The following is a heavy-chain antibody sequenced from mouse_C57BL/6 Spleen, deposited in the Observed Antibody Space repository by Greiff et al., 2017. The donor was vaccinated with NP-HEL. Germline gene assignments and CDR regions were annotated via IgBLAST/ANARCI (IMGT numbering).Heavy chain of an antibody. CDR1: GFTFSSYA. CDR2: ISAGGSYT. CDR3: ARGGSWVDD. Sequence: EVKVVESGGGLVKPGGSLKLSCAASGFTFSSYAMSWVRQTPEKRLEWVATISAGGSYTYYPDNVKGRFTISRDNAKNNLYLQMSHLKSEDTAMYYCARGGSWVDDWGQGTSVTVSS. D-gene: IGHD6-1*01. J-gene: IGHJ4*01. V-gene: IGHV5-4*03.